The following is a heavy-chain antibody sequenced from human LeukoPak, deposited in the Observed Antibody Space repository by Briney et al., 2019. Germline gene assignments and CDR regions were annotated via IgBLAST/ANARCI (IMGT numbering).Heavy chain of an antibody. CDR3: ARFPRIIFYGMDV. CDR2: INHSGST. Sequence: SETLSLTCAVCGGSFSGYYWSWIRQPPGKGLEWIGEINHSGSTNYNPSLKSRVTISVDTSKNQFSLKLSSVTAADTAVYYCARFPRIIFYGMDVWGQGTTVTVSS. D-gene: IGHD2-15*01. J-gene: IGHJ6*02. V-gene: IGHV4-34*01. CDR1: GGSFSGYY.